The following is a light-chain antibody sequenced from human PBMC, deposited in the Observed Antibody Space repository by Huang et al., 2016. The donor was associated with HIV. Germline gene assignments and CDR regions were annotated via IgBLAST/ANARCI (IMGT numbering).Light chain of an antibody. CDR3: QQYNNGPPWT. CDR2: SAS. J-gene: IGKJ1*01. CDR1: QSVSVN. Sequence: EIVMTQSPATLSVTPGEGATLSCRATQSVSVNLAWYQQKPGQAPRLLIHSASTRATGIPVGFSGGGSGTEFTLTISRLQSEDSAVYYCQQYNNGPPWTFGQGTKVEIK. V-gene: IGKV3-15*01.